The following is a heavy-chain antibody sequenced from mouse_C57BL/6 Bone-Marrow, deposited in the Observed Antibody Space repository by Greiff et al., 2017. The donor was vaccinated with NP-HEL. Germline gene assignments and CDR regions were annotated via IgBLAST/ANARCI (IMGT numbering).Heavy chain of an antibody. CDR1: GFNIKNTY. CDR2: IEPANGNT. D-gene: IGHD1-1*01. Sequence: VQLQQSVAELVRPGASVKLSCTASGFNIKNTYMHWVKQRPEQGLEWIGRIEPANGNTKSAPKFPGKAPITADTSSNTAYLQLSSLTSEDTAIDYCVRYYGSGLAWFAYWGQGTRVTVSA. CDR3: VRYYGSGLAWFAY. V-gene: IGHV14-3*01. J-gene: IGHJ3*01.